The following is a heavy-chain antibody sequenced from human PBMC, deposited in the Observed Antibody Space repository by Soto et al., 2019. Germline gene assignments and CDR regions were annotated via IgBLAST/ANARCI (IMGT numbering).Heavy chain of an antibody. CDR3: ARDGPHTPPWAGYSYGPAFDY. V-gene: IGHV3-30-3*01. D-gene: IGHD5-18*01. J-gene: IGHJ4*02. CDR1: GFTFSSYA. CDR2: ISYDGSNK. Sequence: QVQLVESGGGVVQPGRSLRLSCAASGFTFSSYAMHWVRQAPGKGLEWVAVISYDGSNKYYADSVKGRFTISRDNSKNTLYLQMNSLRAEDTAVYYCARDGPHTPPWAGYSYGPAFDYWGQGTLVTVSS.